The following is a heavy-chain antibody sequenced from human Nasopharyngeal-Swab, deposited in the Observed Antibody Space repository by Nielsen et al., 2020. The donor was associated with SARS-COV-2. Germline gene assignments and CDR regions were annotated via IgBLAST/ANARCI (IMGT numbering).Heavy chain of an antibody. CDR3: ARGSYCSSISCYWDY. J-gene: IGHJ4*02. Sequence: GSLRLSCAFYGGSFSGYSWIWLRLPPGKGLEWIGEITHSGSTNYNPSLKSRVTISVDTSKNQFSLKLSSVTAADTAVYYCARGSYCSSISCYWDYWGQGTLVTGSS. CDR1: GGSFSGYS. V-gene: IGHV4-34*01. CDR2: ITHSGST. D-gene: IGHD2-2*01.